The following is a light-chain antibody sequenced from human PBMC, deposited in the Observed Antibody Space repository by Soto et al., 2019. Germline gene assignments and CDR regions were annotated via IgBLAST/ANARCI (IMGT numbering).Light chain of an antibody. J-gene: IGLJ1*01. CDR1: SSDVGAYDY. Sequence: QAVVTQPASVSGSPGQSITISCTGTSSDVGAYDYVSWYQQHPDKAPKLMIYEVSYRPSGVSNRFSGSKSVNTATLTISGLQAEDEADYYCSSYTTSSTRVFGTGTKVTVL. V-gene: IGLV2-14*03. CDR2: EVS. CDR3: SSYTTSSTRV.